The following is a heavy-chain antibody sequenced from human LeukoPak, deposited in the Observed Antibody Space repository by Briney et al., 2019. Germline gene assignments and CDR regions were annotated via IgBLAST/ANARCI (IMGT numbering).Heavy chain of an antibody. CDR3: AKDREYYDFWSGQYYFDY. J-gene: IGHJ4*02. CDR1: GFTFSSYA. Sequence: PGGSLRLSCAASGFTFSSYAMSWVRQAPGKGLEWVSAISGSGGSTYYADSVKGRFTISRDNSKNTLYLQMNSLRAEDTAVYYCAKDREYYDFWSGQYYFDYWGQGTLVTVSS. D-gene: IGHD3-3*01. V-gene: IGHV3-23*01. CDR2: ISGSGGST.